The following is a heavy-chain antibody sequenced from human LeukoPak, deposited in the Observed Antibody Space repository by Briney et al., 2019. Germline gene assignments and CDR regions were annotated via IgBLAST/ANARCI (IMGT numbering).Heavy chain of an antibody. V-gene: IGHV5-51*01. D-gene: IGHD1-1*01. J-gene: IGHJ3*02. CDR3: ARAPTGTLEDAFDI. Sequence: GESLKISCKGSGYSFTSYWIGWVRQMPGKGLEWVGIIYPGDSDPRQSPSFQGQVTISADRSISTADLQWSSLKASDTAMYYCARAPTGTLEDAFDIWGQGTMVTVSS. CDR1: GYSFTSYW. CDR2: IYPGDSDP.